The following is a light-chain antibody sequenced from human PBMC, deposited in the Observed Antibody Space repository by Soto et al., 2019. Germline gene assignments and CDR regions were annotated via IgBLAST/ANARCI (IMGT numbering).Light chain of an antibody. Sequence: EIVLTQSPGTLSLSPGERATLSCRASQSVSSSYLAWYQQKPGQAPRLLIYVASSRATGIPDRFSGSGSERDFTLTISRLEPEDFAVYYCQQYGSSSWTFGQGTKVEIK. CDR3: QQYGSSSWT. J-gene: IGKJ1*01. CDR2: VAS. V-gene: IGKV3-20*01. CDR1: QSVSSSY.